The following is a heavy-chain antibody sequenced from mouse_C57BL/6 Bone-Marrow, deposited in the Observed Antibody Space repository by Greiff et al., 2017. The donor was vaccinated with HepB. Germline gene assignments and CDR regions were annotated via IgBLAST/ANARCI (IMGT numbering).Heavy chain of an antibody. V-gene: IGHV1-59*01. D-gene: IGHD5-1-1*01. CDR1: GYTFTSYW. CDR2: IDPSDSYT. CDR3: THTGAY. Sequence: QVQLKQPGAELVRPGTSVKLSCKASGYTFTSYWMHWVKQRPGQGLEWIGVIDPSDSYTNYNQKFKGKATLTVDTSSSTAYMQLSSLTSEDSAVYYCTHTGAYWGQGTLVTVSA. J-gene: IGHJ3*01.